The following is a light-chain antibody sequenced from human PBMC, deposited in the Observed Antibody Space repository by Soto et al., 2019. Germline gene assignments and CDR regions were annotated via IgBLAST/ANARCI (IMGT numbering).Light chain of an antibody. CDR3: QAWDSSAVV. CDR1: KLGDKF. CDR2: EDT. J-gene: IGLJ2*01. Sequence: SYELTQPPSVSVSQGQTARITCSGDKLGDKFTCWYQQKPGQSPVVVIYEDTTRPSGIPERFSGSNSGNTATLTISGTQALDEADYYCQAWDSSAVVFGGGTKVTVL. V-gene: IGLV3-1*01.